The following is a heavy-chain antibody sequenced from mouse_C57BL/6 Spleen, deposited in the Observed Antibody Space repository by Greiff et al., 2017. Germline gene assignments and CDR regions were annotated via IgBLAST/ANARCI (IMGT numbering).Heavy chain of an antibody. J-gene: IGHJ4*01. CDR3: ARASYGSREAMDY. D-gene: IGHD1-1*01. Sequence: EVQGVESGGGLVKPGGSLKLSCAASGFTFSSYAMSWVRQTPEKRLEWVATISDGGSYTYYPDNVKGRFTISRDNAKNNLYLQMSHLKSEDTAMYYCARASYGSREAMDYWGQGTSVTVSS. CDR2: ISDGGSYT. V-gene: IGHV5-4*01. CDR1: GFTFSSYA.